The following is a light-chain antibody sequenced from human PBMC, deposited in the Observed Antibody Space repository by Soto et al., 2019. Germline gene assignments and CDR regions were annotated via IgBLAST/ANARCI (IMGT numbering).Light chain of an antibody. V-gene: IGKV3-11*01. CDR1: QSVSLS. CDR2: DAS. CDR3: QQSNNFPLT. J-gene: IGKJ4*01. Sequence: IVLTQSPAAVSLSAGGRDTLSCRASQSVSLSLAWYQQKPGQAPRLLIYDASKRASGIPARFSGSGSGTDFTLTISSLQPEDFATYYCQQSNNFPLTFGGGTKVDI.